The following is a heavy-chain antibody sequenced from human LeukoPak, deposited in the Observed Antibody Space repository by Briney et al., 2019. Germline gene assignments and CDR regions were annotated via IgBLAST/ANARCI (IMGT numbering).Heavy chain of an antibody. CDR1: GFTFSGHW. V-gene: IGHV3-7*01. Sequence: GGSLRLSCAASGFTFSGHWMSWVRQAPGRGLEWVANIKQDGSEKYYVDSVKGRFTISRDNAKNSLYLQMNSLRAEDTAVYCCARDFGGLVYYWGQGTLVTVSS. J-gene: IGHJ4*02. CDR3: ARDFGGLVYY. D-gene: IGHD3-16*01. CDR2: IKQDGSEK.